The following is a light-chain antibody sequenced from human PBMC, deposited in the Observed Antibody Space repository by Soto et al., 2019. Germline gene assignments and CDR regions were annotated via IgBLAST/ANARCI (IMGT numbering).Light chain of an antibody. Sequence: EIVLTQSAGTLSLSPGERSTLYSRASQSRSSGYLAWYQQKFGQAPRLLIYDASRRATGIPERFSGSGSGTDFTLTINRLEPEDFAVYYCQQYGSSPTFGLGTKVDIK. V-gene: IGKV3-20*01. CDR2: DAS. CDR1: QSRSSGY. CDR3: QQYGSSPT. J-gene: IGKJ1*01.